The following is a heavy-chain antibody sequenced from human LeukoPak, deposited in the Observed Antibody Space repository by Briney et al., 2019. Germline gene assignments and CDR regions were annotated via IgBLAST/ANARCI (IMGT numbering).Heavy chain of an antibody. V-gene: IGHV4-34*01. CDR2: INHSGSP. CDR1: GGSFSGYY. CDR3: ARARNYDFWSGYYNNSQSDSNFDY. J-gene: IGHJ4*02. D-gene: IGHD3-3*01. Sequence: SETLSLTCAVYGGSFSGYYWSWIRQPPGKGLEWIGEINHSGSPNYNPSLKSRVTISVDTSKNQFSLKLSSVTAADTAVYYCARARNYDFWSGYYNNSQSDSNFDYWGQGTLVTVSS.